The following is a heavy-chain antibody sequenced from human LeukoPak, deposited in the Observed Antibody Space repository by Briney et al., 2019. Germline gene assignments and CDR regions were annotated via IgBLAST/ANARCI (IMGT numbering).Heavy chain of an antibody. Sequence: GGSLRLSCAASGFTVSSNYMSWVRQAPGKGLEWVSVIYSGGSTYYADSVKGRFTISRDNSKNTLYLQMNSLRAEDTAVYYCARAAYYYDSSGYYYGDYWGQGTLVTVSS. CDR3: ARAAYYYDSSGYYYGDY. D-gene: IGHD3-22*01. J-gene: IGHJ4*02. CDR1: GFTVSSNY. V-gene: IGHV3-66*01. CDR2: IYSGGST.